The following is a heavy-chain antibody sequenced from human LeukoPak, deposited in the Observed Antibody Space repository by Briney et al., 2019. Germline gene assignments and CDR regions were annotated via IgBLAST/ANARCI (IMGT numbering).Heavy chain of an antibody. Sequence: ASVKVSCKASGGTFSSYAISWVRQAPGQGLEWMGGIIPIFGTANYAQKFQGRVTITADKSTSTAYMELSSLRSEDTAVYYCTTDSPLYSGNYYEVPWGQGTLVTVSS. J-gene: IGHJ5*02. D-gene: IGHD1-26*01. CDR3: TTDSPLYSGNYYEVP. CDR2: IIPIFGTA. V-gene: IGHV1-69*06. CDR1: GGTFSSYA.